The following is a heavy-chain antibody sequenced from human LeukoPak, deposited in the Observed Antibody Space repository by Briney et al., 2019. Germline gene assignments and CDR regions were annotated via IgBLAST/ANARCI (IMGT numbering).Heavy chain of an antibody. CDR2: IKSKTDGGTT. J-gene: IGHJ6*02. Sequence: GGSLRLSCAASGFTFSSYAMHWVRQAPGKGLEWVGRIKSKTDGGTTDYAAPVKGRFTISRDDSKNTLYLQMNSLKTEDTAVYYCTTASPLIAAAEDIYYYYGMDVWGQGTTVTVSS. CDR3: TTASPLIAAAEDIYYYYGMDV. CDR1: GFTFSSYA. V-gene: IGHV3-15*01. D-gene: IGHD6-25*01.